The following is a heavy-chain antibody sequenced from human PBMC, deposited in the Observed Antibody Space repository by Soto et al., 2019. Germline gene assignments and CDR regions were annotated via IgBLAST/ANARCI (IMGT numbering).Heavy chain of an antibody. CDR3: ARPPTASLDAFDI. CDR1: GDSISSSSYY. J-gene: IGHJ3*02. Sequence: QLQLQESGPGLVKPSETLSLTCTVSGDSISSSSYYWGWIRQPPGKGLEWIGSIYYSGSTYYNPSLKSRVTISVDTSKNQFSLKLSSVTAADTAVYCCARPPTASLDAFDIWGQGTMVTVSS. CDR2: IYYSGST. V-gene: IGHV4-39*01.